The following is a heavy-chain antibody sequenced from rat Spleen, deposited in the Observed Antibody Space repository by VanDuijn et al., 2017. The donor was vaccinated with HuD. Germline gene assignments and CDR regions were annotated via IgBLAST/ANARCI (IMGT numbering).Heavy chain of an antibody. J-gene: IGHJ4*01. D-gene: IGHD4-2*01. CDR2: ISPSGGST. CDR3: TRELDVMDA. V-gene: IGHV5-27*01. Sequence: EVQLVESGGGLVQPGRSLKLSCAASGFTFSNYYMAWVRQAPTKGLEWVASISPSGGSTYYPDSVKGRFTISRDNAKSTLYLQMDSLRSEDTATYYCTRELDVMDAWGQGASVTVSS. CDR1: GFTFSNYY.